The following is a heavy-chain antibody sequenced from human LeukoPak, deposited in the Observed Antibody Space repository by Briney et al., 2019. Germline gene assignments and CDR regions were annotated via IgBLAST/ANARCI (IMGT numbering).Heavy chain of an antibody. CDR1: GFTFSSYN. CDR2: ISSSSDYI. CDR3: ARSQSGYFPPTSDY. J-gene: IGHJ4*02. V-gene: IGHV3-21*01. D-gene: IGHD3-3*01. Sequence: GGSLRLSGAASGFTFSSYNMNWVRQAPGKGLEWVSSISSSSDYIHYADSVKGRFTISRDDAKNSLYLQLNSLRAEDTAVYYCARSQSGYFPPTSDYWGQGTLVTVSS.